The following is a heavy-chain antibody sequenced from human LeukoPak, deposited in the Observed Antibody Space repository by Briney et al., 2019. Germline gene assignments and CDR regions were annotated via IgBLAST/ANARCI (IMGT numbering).Heavy chain of an antibody. CDR1: GASISSYY. D-gene: IGHD3-10*02. Sequence: NTSQTLSLTCTVSGASISSYYWSWIRHHPGKGQEWIGYISYSGSTNYNPSLKSRVTISADTSMNQVSLALSSVPAAGTAVYYCARHPELFVFDYWGQGTLVSVSS. CDR3: ARHPELFVFDY. J-gene: IGHJ4*02. CDR2: ISYSGST. V-gene: IGHV4-59*08.